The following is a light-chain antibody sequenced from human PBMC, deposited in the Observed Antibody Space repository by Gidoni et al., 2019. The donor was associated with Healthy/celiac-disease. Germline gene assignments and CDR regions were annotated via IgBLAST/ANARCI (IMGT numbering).Light chain of an antibody. V-gene: IGKV1-33*01. J-gene: IGKJ3*01. CDR1: QDISNY. CDR3: QQYDNLPFT. Sequence: DIQMTPSPSSLSASVGDRITITCQASQDISNYLNWYQQKPRKAPKLLTYDASNLETGVPSRFSRSGSGTDFTFTISSLQPEDIATYYCQQYDNLPFTFGPGTKVDIK. CDR2: DAS.